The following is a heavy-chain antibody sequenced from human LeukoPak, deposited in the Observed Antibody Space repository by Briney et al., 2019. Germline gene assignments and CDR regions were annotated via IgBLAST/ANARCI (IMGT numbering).Heavy chain of an antibody. CDR1: GYTFTNYG. CDR3: ARDGDSGPTYGRTSHY. Sequence: ASVKVSCKASGYTFTNYGFSWGRQAPGQGLEWMGWIGTYTGNTNYVKKFQSRVTITRDTSTSTPYMQMKSPRSDANAVVYYARDGDSGPTYGRTSHYWGQGTLVTASS. V-gene: IGHV1-18*01. D-gene: IGHD4-17*01. CDR2: IGTYTGNT. J-gene: IGHJ4*02.